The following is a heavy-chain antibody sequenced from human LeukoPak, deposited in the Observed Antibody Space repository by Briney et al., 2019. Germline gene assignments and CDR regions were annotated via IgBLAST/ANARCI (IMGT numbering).Heavy chain of an antibody. J-gene: IGHJ4*02. Sequence: SETLSLTCPVSGGSISSYYWSWIRQPPGKGLEWIGYIYYSGSTNYNPSLRSRVTISVDTSKNQFSLKLRSVTAADTAVYYCARHDASGYDFLEYWGQGTLVTVSS. D-gene: IGHD3-22*01. CDR3: ARHDASGYDFLEY. CDR2: IYYSGST. V-gene: IGHV4-59*08. CDR1: GGSISSYY.